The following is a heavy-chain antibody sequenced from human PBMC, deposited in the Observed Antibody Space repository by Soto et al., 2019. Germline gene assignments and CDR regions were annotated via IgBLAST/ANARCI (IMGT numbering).Heavy chain of an antibody. Sequence: ASVKVSCKASGYTFTGYYTHWVRQAPGQGLEWMGWINPNSGGTNYAQKFQGRVTMTRDTSISTAYMELSRLRSDDTAVYYCARKIVVITKDAFDIWGQGTMVTVSS. J-gene: IGHJ3*02. CDR1: GYTFTGYY. D-gene: IGHD3-22*01. V-gene: IGHV1-2*02. CDR3: ARKIVVITKDAFDI. CDR2: INPNSGGT.